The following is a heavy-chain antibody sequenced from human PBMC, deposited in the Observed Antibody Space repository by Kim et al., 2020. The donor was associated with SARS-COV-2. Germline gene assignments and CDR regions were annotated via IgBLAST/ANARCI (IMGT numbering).Heavy chain of an antibody. D-gene: IGHD3-3*01. Sequence: GGSLRLSCAASGFTFSNAWMNWVRQAPGKGLEWVGRIKSKTDGGTIDYAAPVKGRFTISRDDSKNTLYLQMNSLKTEDTAVYYCTTASRITIFGVVIRTFDYWGQGTLVTVSS. CDR1: GFTFSNAW. V-gene: IGHV3-15*01. CDR2: IKSKTDGGTI. J-gene: IGHJ4*02. CDR3: TTASRITIFGVVIRTFDY.